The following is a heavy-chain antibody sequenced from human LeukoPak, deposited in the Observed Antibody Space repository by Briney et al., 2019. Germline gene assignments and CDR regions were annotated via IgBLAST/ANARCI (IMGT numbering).Heavy chain of an antibody. J-gene: IGHJ4*02. V-gene: IGHV3-30-3*01. CDR3: ARAYCGGDCYNGPYDY. D-gene: IGHD2-21*02. Sequence: GGSLRLSCAASGFTFSSYAMHWVRQAPGKGLEWVAVISYDGSNKYYADSVKGRFTISRDNSKNTLYLQMNSLRAEDTAVYYCARAYCGGDCYNGPYDYWGQGTLVTVSS. CDR1: GFTFSSYA. CDR2: ISYDGSNK.